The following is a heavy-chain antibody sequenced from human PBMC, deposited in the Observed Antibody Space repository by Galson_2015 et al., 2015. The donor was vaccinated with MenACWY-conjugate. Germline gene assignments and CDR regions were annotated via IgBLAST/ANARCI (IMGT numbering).Heavy chain of an antibody. Sequence: QSGAEVKKPGESLKISCKGSGYSFTSYWIGWVRQMPGKGLEWMGIIYPGDSHTNYSPSFQGHVTISADKSISTVYLQWSGLKASDSAMYYCAREPILPGYSSSWDPRGHFDYWGQGTLVTVSS. CDR3: AREPILPGYSSSWDPRGHFDY. D-gene: IGHD6-13*01. CDR1: GYSFTSYW. V-gene: IGHV5-51*01. CDR2: IYPGDSHT. J-gene: IGHJ4*02.